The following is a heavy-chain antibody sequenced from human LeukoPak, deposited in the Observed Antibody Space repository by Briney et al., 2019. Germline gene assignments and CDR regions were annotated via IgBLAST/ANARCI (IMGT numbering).Heavy chain of an antibody. CDR2: IYYSGSS. D-gene: IGHD5-24*01. CDR1: GGSISSGSYY. J-gene: IGHJ4*02. V-gene: IGHV4-31*03. Sequence: PSETLSLTCTVSGGSISSGSYYWSWIRQPAGKGLEWIGYIYYSGSSYYNPSLRSRVTISVDTSKNHFSLKLSSVTAADTAVYYCARNRDGYNSFDYWGQGTLVTVSS. CDR3: ARNRDGYNSFDY.